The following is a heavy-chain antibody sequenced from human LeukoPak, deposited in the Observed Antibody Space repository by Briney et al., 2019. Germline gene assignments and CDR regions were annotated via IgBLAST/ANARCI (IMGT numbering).Heavy chain of an antibody. CDR2: ISYDGSTK. CDR3: AKDLHYYGPGSSPQY. D-gene: IGHD3-10*01. J-gene: IGHJ4*02. V-gene: IGHV3-30*18. CDR1: GFTFSNYA. Sequence: GGSLRLSCEASGFTFSNYAMHWVRRAPGKGLEWAALISYDGSTKHYADSVKGRFTISRDNSKNTLSLQINSLRSEDTAVYYCAKDLHYYGPGSSPQYWGQGTLVTVSS.